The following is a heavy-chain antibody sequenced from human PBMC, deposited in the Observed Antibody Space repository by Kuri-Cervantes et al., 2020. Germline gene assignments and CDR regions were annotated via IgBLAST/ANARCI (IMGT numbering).Heavy chain of an antibody. V-gene: IGHV3-13*01. CDR2: IGTAGDT. J-gene: IGHJ5*02. CDR1: GFTFSNYD. CDR3: ARGQGRGYCTNGVCYTDWFDP. D-gene: IGHD2-8*01. Sequence: GESLKISCAASGFTFSNYDMHWVRQPTGKSLEWVSTIGTAGDTYYRASVKGRFTISRESAKNSLYLQMNSLRAGDTAVYYCARGQGRGYCTNGVCYTDWFDPWGQGTLVTVSS.